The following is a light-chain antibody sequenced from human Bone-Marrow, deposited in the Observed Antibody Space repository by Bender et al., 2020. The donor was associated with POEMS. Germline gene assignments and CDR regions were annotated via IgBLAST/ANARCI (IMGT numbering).Light chain of an antibody. Sequence: QSALSQPASVSGSPGQSITISCTGTSSDVGNYNLVSWDQQHPGKAPKLMIYDVTKRPSGVSNRFSGSKSGNTASLTISGLQTEDEADYYCCSYTGTSDVFGGGTKLTVL. J-gene: IGLJ3*02. CDR2: DVT. V-gene: IGLV2-23*02. CDR1: SSDVGNYNL. CDR3: CSYTGTSDV.